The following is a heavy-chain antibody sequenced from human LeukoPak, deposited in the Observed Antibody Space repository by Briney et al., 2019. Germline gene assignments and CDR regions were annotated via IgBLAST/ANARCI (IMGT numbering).Heavy chain of an antibody. Sequence: ETSQTLSLTCTVSGGSISSGSYDWYWIRQPAGKGLEWIGHLYTSGSMSYNPSLKSRVTISVDTSKNQFSLKLTSVTAADTAVYYCTKGRGIWGQGTLVTVSS. V-gene: IGHV4-61*09. J-gene: IGHJ4*02. CDR2: LYTSGSM. D-gene: IGHD3-10*01. CDR1: GGSISSGSYD. CDR3: TKGRGI.